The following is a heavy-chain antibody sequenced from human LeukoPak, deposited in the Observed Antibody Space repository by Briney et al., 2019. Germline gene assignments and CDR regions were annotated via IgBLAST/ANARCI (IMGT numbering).Heavy chain of an antibody. CDR2: IKKDGSER. Sequence: GGTLRLSSAAYAFTFSSYWMNWVRQAPGKGLEWVANIKKDGSERYCVDSVKGRFTISRDNTKNSLYLQMNTLRAEDTAVYYCARDIAGPPQEAFDIWGQGTMVTVSS. D-gene: IGHD3-16*02. V-gene: IGHV3-7*01. CDR3: ARDIAGPPQEAFDI. CDR1: AFTFSSYW. J-gene: IGHJ3*02.